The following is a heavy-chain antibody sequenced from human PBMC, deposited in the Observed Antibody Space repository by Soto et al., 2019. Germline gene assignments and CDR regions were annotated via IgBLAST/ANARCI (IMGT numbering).Heavy chain of an antibody. CDR3: ASSLKSGSYDY. CDR2: INPSGGST. Sequence: QVQLVQSGAEVKKPGASVKVSCKASGYTFTSYYMHWVRQAPGQGLEWMGIINPSGGSTSYAQKFRGRVTMTRDTATSTVYMELSSLRSEDTAVYYCASSLKSGSYDYWGQGTLVTVSS. D-gene: IGHD1-26*01. CDR1: GYTFTSYY. J-gene: IGHJ4*02. V-gene: IGHV1-46*01.